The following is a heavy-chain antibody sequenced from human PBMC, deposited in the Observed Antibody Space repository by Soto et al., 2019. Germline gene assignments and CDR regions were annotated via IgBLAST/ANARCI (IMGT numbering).Heavy chain of an antibody. J-gene: IGHJ3*02. CDR2: INHSGST. CDR3: ARGLPGSDDFWSGYYTGISGAFDI. V-gene: IGHV4-34*01. D-gene: IGHD3-3*01. Sequence: PSETLSLTCAVYGGSFSGYYWSWIRQPRGKGLEWIGEINHSGSTNYNPSLKSRVTISVDTSKNQFSLKLSPVTAGDTAVYYCARGLPGSDDFWSGYYTGISGAFDIWGQGTMVTVSS. CDR1: GGSFSGYY.